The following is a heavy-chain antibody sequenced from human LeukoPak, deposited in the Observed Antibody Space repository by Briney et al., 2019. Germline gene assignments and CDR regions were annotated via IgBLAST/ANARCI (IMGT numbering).Heavy chain of an antibody. CDR2: IYPSGNA. D-gene: IGHD2-2*01. CDR3: ARGSVPTAPSYYYYYYMDV. V-gene: IGHV4-4*07. CDR1: GGSISSYY. J-gene: IGHJ6*03. Sequence: SETLSLTCTVSGGSISSYYWSWIRRPAGKSLEWLGRIYPSGNANYNPSLKSRVTMSVDTSQNQFSLKLSSVTAADTAVYYCARGSVPTAPSYYYYYYMDVWGKGTTVTVSS.